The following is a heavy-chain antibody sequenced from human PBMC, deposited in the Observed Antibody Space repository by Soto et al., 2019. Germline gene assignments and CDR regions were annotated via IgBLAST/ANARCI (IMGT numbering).Heavy chain of an antibody. CDR2: IYYSGST. J-gene: IGHJ6*03. CDR3: ARVNIVVVYYYMDV. D-gene: IGHD2-15*01. Sequence: PSETLSLTCTVSGGSISSSSYYWGWIRQPPGKGLEWIGSIYYSGSTYYNPSLKSRVTISADTSKNQFSLKLSSVTAADTAVYYCARVNIVVVYYYMDVWGKGTTVTVSS. V-gene: IGHV4-39*01. CDR1: GGSISSSSYY.